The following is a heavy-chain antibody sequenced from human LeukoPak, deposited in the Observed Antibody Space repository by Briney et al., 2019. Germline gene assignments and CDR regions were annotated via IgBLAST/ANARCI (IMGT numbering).Heavy chain of an antibody. D-gene: IGHD3-16*02. Sequence: PGGSLRLSCAASGFTFSSHWMNWVRQAPGKGLEWVSSISSSSYIYYADSVKGRFTISRDNAKNSLYLQMNSLRAEDTAVYYCARTDDYVWGSYRNLDYWGQGTLVTVSS. V-gene: IGHV3-21*01. CDR1: GFTFSSHW. CDR2: ISSSSYI. J-gene: IGHJ4*02. CDR3: ARTDDYVWGSYRNLDY.